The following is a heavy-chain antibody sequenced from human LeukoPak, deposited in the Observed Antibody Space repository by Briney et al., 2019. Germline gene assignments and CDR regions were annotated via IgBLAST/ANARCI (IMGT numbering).Heavy chain of an antibody. CDR3: ARTLRDIVVVVAASFTAFDI. V-gene: IGHV4-39*01. J-gene: IGHJ3*02. CDR1: GGSISSSSYY. Sequence: SETLSLTCTVSGGSISSSSYYWGWSRQPPGKWREWVGSIYYSGSTYYNPSLKSRVTISVDTSKNQFSLKLSSVTAADTAVYYCARTLRDIVVVVAASFTAFDIWGQGTMVTVSS. D-gene: IGHD2-15*01. CDR2: IYYSGST.